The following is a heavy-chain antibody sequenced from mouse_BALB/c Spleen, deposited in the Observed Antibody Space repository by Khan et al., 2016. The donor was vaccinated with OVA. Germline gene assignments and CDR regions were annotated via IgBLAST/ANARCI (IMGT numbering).Heavy chain of an antibody. CDR2: IWGDGNT. J-gene: IGHJ3*01. D-gene: IGHD3-3*01. CDR1: GFSLTDYG. CDR3: ARELGLGGFAY. Sequence: QVQLKESGPGLVAPSQSLSITCTVSGFSLTDYGVNWVRQPPGKRLEWLGMIWGDGNTDFDSALKSRLIINTDNSTSQVFLKMNSLKTEDTARYYCARELGLGGFAYWGQGTLVTVSA. V-gene: IGHV2-6-7*01.